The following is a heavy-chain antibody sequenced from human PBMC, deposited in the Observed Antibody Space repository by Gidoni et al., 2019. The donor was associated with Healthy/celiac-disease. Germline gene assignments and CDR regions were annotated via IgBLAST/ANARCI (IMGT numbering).Heavy chain of an antibody. CDR2: ISWNSGSI. J-gene: IGHJ3*02. D-gene: IGHD1-7*01. V-gene: IGHV3-9*01. CDR1: GFPFDDYA. CDR3: AKDMVGTQHNAFDI. Sequence: EVQLVESGGGLVQPGRSLRLSCAASGFPFDDYAMHWVRQAPGKGLEWVSGISWNSGSIGYADSVKGRFTISRDNAKNSLYLQMNSLRAEDTALYYCAKDMVGTQHNAFDIWGQGTMVTVSS.